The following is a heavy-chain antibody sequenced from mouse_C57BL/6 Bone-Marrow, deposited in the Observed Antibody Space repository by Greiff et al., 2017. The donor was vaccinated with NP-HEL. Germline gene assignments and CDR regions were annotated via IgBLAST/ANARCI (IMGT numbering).Heavy chain of an antibody. D-gene: IGHD1-1*01. CDR3: TTYGSSYDYFDY. CDR2: IDPENGDT. Sequence: EVQLQQSGAELVRPGASVKLSCTASGFNIKDDYMHWVKQRPEQGLEWIGRIDPENGDTEYASKFQGKATITADTSSNTAYLQLSSLTSEDTAVYYCTTYGSSYDYFDYWGQGTTLTVSS. CDR1: GFNIKDDY. J-gene: IGHJ2*01. V-gene: IGHV14-4*01.